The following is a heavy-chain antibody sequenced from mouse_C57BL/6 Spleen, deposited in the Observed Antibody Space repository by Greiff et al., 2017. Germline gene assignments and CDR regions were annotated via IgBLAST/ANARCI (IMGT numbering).Heavy chain of an antibody. CDR1: GYSITSDY. CDR2: ISYSGST. D-gene: IGHD2-1*01. CDR3: ASSLGNPYWYFDV. V-gene: IGHV3-8*01. J-gene: IGHJ1*03. Sequence: EVQLQQSGPGLAKPSQTLSLTCSVTGYSITSDYWNWIRKFPGNKLEYMGYISYSGSTYYNPSLKSRISISRDTSTNQYYLQLNSVTTEDTATYYCASSLGNPYWYFDVWGTGTTVTVAS.